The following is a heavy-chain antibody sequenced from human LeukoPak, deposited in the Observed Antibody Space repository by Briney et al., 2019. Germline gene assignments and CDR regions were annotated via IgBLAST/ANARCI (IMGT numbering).Heavy chain of an antibody. Sequence: PPETLSLTCTVSGGSTSSGSYYWSWIRQPAGKGLEWIGRIYTSGSTNYNPSLKSRVTISLDTSKNQFSLKVNSVTAADTAVYYCARDLRDSAGSRIPYYWGQGTLVTVSS. V-gene: IGHV4-61*02. D-gene: IGHD6-19*01. CDR3: ARDLRDSAGSRIPYY. J-gene: IGHJ4*02. CDR2: IYTSGST. CDR1: GGSTSSGSYY.